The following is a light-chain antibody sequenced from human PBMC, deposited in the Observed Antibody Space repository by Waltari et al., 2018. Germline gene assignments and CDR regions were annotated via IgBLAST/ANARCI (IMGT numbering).Light chain of an antibody. CDR2: EGA. Sequence: QSALTQPASVSGSPGQSITISCTGTSGDVGGCNVVSWYQRHPGKVPKLIIYEGAKRPSGISTRFSGSKSGNTASLTISGLQTEDEAEYYCYSYAGSSTWVFGGGTQLTVV. V-gene: IGLV2-23*01. CDR1: SGDVGGCNV. CDR3: YSYAGSSTWV. J-gene: IGLJ3*02.